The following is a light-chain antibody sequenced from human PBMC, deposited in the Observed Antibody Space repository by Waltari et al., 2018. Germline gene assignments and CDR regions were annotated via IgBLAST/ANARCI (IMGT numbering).Light chain of an antibody. CDR2: TNN. J-gene: IGLJ2*01. V-gene: IGLV1-44*01. CDR1: ISNIGNTT. CDR3: ATWDDRLKRPV. Sequence: QSVLTQAPSASGTPGQRVTIPCSGGISNIGNTTVVWYQQLPGTAPKLLLYTNNNRPSGVPDRFSSSKSGTSASLAITGLQSDDEADYYCATWDDRLKRPVFGGGTKLTVL.